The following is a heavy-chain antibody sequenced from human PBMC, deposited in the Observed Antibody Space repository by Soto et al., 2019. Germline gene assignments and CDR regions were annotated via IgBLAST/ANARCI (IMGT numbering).Heavy chain of an antibody. CDR1: AGTFSSYA. CDR3: ARKFVDYYYGMDV. V-gene: IGHV1-69*13. D-gene: IGHD3-10*01. CDR2: IIPIFGTA. Sequence: PVKVSCKASAGTFSSYAISWVRQAPGQGLEWMGGIIPIFGTANYAQKFQGRVTITADESTSTAYMELSSLRSDETAVYYCARKFVDYYYGMDVWGQGTTVTVSS. J-gene: IGHJ6*02.